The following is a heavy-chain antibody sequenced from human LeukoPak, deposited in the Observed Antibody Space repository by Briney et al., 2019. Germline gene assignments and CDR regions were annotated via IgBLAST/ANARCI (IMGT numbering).Heavy chain of an antibody. CDR2: ISGSGGNT. CDR3: AKDRLGALLYFDS. Sequence: GGSLRLSCAASGFTFSSYAMNWVRQAPGKGLEWVSGISGSGGNTDYADSVRGRFTISRDNSMNTLYLQMNSLRAEDTAVYSCAKDRLGALLYFDSRGQGTLVTVSS. J-gene: IGHJ4*02. D-gene: IGHD1-26*01. CDR1: GFTFSSYA. V-gene: IGHV3-23*01.